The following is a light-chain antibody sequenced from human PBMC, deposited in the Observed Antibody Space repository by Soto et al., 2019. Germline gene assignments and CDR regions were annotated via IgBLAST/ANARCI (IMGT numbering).Light chain of an antibody. V-gene: IGKV1-33*01. CDR2: DAS. J-gene: IGKJ5*01. CDR1: QDISNY. CDR3: QHYANLTIT. Sequence: DIQMTQSPSSLSASVGDRVTITCQASQDISNYLNWYQQRPGKAPKLLIYDASSLETGVPSRFSGSGFGTQFTFTISSLRPDDIATYYCQHYANLTITFGQGIRLEIK.